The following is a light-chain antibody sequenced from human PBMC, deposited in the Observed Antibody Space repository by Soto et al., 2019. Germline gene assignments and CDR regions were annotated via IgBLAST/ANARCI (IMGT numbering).Light chain of an antibody. V-gene: IGKV1-5*01. CDR3: QQYNTFST. J-gene: IGKJ1*01. Sequence: DIQMTQSPSTLSASVGDRVTIACRASQTINNWLAWYQQKPGKAPKLLIYHVSTLASGVPLRFSGSGSGTEFTLTISSLQPDDFATYYCQQYNTFSTFGQGTKVHIK. CDR2: HVS. CDR1: QTINNW.